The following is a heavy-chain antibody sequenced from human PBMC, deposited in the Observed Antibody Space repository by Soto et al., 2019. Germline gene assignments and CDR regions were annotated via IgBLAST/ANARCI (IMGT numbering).Heavy chain of an antibody. Sequence: PSETLSLTCTVSGGSVTSEHYYWNWIRQPPGKGLEWIGYFFYTGSTNYNPSLESRLTMSVDVSKNHFSLRLNSVTAADTAVYYCAGGTDGKKVAYWGQGALVTVS. CDR3: AGGTDGKKVAY. CDR2: FFYTGST. V-gene: IGHV4-61*03. D-gene: IGHD5-12*01. J-gene: IGHJ4*02. CDR1: GGSVTSEHYY.